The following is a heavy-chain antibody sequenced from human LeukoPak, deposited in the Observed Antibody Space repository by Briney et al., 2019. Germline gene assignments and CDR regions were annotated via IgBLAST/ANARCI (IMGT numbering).Heavy chain of an antibody. D-gene: IGHD6-6*01. V-gene: IGHV3-30*02. CDR1: GFTFRSYG. CDR3: AKERVSYSSSSGTGP. CDR2: IRNDGNNK. Sequence: PGGSLRLSXAASGFTFRSYGMHWVRQAPGKGLEWVAFIRNDGNNKYYADFVKGRFTIFRDNSKNTLFLQMNSLRAEDTAVYYCAKERVSYSSSSGTGPWGQGTLVTVSS. J-gene: IGHJ5*02.